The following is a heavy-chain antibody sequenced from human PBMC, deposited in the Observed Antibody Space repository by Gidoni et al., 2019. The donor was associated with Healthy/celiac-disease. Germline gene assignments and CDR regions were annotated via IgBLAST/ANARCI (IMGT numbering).Heavy chain of an antibody. D-gene: IGHD2-8*01. CDR1: GGTFSSYA. J-gene: IGHJ4*02. V-gene: IGHV1-69*01. Sequence: QVQRVQPGAEVKKPGSSVRVSCRAPGGTFSSYAISWVRQAPGQGLEWTGGINPIFGTANYAQDFQGRVTITGDESTQTAYMELSSLGTEYSAVFYCAGDQGDGSNGWGQGTLVTVSS. CDR3: AGDQGDGSNG. CDR2: INPIFGTA.